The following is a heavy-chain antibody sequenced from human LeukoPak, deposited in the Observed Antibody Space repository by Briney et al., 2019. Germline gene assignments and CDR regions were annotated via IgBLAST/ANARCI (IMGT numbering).Heavy chain of an antibody. CDR1: GGSISSGGYS. CDR2: IYHSGST. V-gene: IGHV4-30-2*01. D-gene: IGHD1-14*01. Sequence: SQTLSLTCAVSGGSISSGGYSWSWIRQPPGKGLEWIGYIYHSGSTYYNPSLKSRVTISVDRSKNQFSLKLSSVTVADTAVYYCARDGASGNRRAFDIWGQGTMVTVSS. J-gene: IGHJ3*02. CDR3: ARDGASGNRRAFDI.